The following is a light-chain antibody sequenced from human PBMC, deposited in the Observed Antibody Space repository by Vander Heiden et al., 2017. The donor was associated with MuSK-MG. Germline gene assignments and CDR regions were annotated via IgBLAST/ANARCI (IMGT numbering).Light chain of an antibody. J-gene: IGKJ4*01. CDR1: QSVSSY. V-gene: IGKV3-11*01. CDR3: QQRSNWPMIT. Sequence: PGERATLSCRASQSVSSYLAWYQQKPGQAPRLLIYDASTRATGIPARFSGSGSGTDFTLTISSREPEDFAVYYCQQRSNWPMITFGGGTKVDI. CDR2: DAS.